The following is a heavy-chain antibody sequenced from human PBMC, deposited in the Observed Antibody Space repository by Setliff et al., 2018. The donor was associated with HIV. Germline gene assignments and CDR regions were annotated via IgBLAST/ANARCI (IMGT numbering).Heavy chain of an antibody. CDR3: ASVGYYDSSFDY. V-gene: IGHV4-39*07. Sequence: SETLSLTCTVSGGSISSSSYYWGWIRQPPGKGLEWIGSIYYSGSTYYNPSLKSRVTISVDTSQNQFSLKLSPVTAADTAVYYCASVGYYDSSFDYWGQGTLVTASS. J-gene: IGHJ4*02. D-gene: IGHD3-22*01. CDR1: GGSISSSSYY. CDR2: IYYSGST.